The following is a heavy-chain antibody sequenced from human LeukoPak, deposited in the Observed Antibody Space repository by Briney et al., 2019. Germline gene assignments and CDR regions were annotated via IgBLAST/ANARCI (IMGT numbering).Heavy chain of an antibody. V-gene: IGHV1-46*01. J-gene: IGHJ3*02. CDR3: ARVRDGYNDAYDI. CDR1: GYTFTSYY. CDR2: INPTGGST. D-gene: IGHD5-24*01. Sequence: ASVKVSCKASGYTFTSYYMHWVRQAPGQGLEWMGLINPTGGSTGYAQKFQGRVTMTRDTSTSTVYMELSSLRSEDTAVYYCARVRDGYNDAYDIWGQGTMVTVPS.